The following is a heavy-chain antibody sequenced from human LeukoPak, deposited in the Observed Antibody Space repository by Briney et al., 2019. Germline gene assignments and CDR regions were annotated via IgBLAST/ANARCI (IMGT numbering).Heavy chain of an antibody. CDR3: AKDRGGATGQYDY. CDR2: IRYDGSNK. CDR1: GFTFSSYG. Sequence: GGSLRLSCAASGFTFSSYGMHWVRQAPGKGLEWVAFIRYDGSNKYYADSVKGRFTISRDNSKNTLYLQMNSLRAEDTAVYYCAKDRGGATGQYDYWGQGTLVTVSS. J-gene: IGHJ4*02. D-gene: IGHD3-16*01. V-gene: IGHV3-30*02.